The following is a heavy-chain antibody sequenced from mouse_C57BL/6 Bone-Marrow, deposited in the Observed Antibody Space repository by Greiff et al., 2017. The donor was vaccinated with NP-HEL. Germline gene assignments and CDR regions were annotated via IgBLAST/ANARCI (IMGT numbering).Heavy chain of an antibody. J-gene: IGHJ4*01. D-gene: IGHD2-5*01. Sequence: VQLQQSGAELVRPGASVKLSCTASGFNIKDYYMHWVKQRPEQGLEWIGRIDPEDGDTEYAPKFQGKATMTADTSSNTAHLQLSSLTSEDTAVYYCTLTGSNSEYYYAMDYWGQGTSVTVSS. CDR1: GFNIKDYY. CDR3: TLTGSNSEYYYAMDY. V-gene: IGHV14-1*01. CDR2: IDPEDGDT.